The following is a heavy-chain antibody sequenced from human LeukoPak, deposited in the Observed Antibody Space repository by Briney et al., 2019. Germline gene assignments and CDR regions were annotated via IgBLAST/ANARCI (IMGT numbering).Heavy chain of an antibody. V-gene: IGHV4-59*08. Sequence: PPETLSLTCSVSGGSIRNYYWTWLRQPPGKGLEWIGHVSNSGSTKYNPSLKSRVTISIDTSRKHFSLKLSSVTAADTAVYYCASRAYYDSSGLDYWGHRILATVSS. D-gene: IGHD3-22*01. J-gene: IGHJ4*01. CDR2: VSNSGST. CDR3: ASRAYYDSSGLDY. CDR1: GGSIRNYY.